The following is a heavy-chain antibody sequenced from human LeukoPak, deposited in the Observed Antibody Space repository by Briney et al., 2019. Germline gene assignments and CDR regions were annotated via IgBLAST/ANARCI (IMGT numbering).Heavy chain of an antibody. J-gene: IGHJ4*02. Sequence: GVLRLSCAASGFTFTTYAMSWVRQAPGKELEWVSTLSPSGVRTYYTDSVKGRFTISRDNSKNTLYLQMNSPRAEDMAVYYCAKATPILGAAAYYFDYWGQGTLVTVSS. D-gene: IGHD1-26*01. V-gene: IGHV3-23*01. CDR3: AKATPILGAAAYYFDY. CDR1: GFTFTTYA. CDR2: LSPSGVRT.